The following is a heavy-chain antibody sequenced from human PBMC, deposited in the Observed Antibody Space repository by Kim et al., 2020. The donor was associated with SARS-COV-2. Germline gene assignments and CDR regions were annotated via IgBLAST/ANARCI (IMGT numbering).Heavy chain of an antibody. CDR3: ASDRLFGYYFDY. J-gene: IGHJ4*02. V-gene: IGHV4-59*01. Sequence: KYTPSPKRRVTISVDPSKNQFYLKLSSVPAADTAVYYCASDRLFGYYFDYWGQGTLVTVSS. D-gene: IGHD3-10*01.